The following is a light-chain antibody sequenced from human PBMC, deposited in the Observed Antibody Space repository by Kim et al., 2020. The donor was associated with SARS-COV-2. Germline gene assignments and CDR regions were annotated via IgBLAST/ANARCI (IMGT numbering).Light chain of an antibody. CDR2: GAS. Sequence: EIVLTQSPGTLSLSPGERATLSCRASQSVSSSYLAWYQQKPGQAPRLLIYGASSRATGIPDRFSGSGSGTDFTLTISRLEPEDFAVYYCQQYGSSPPMYTFGQGNKLEI. CDR1: QSVSSSY. J-gene: IGKJ2*01. V-gene: IGKV3-20*01. CDR3: QQYGSSPPMYT.